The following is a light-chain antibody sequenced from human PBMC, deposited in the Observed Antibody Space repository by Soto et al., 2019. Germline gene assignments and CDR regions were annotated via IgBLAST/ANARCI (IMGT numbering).Light chain of an antibody. V-gene: IGKV1-27*01. CDR1: QGISNY. CDR3: QNYESAPWT. Sequence: DIQMTQSPSSLSASVRDRVTITCRASQGISNYLAWYQHKPGKVPKLLIYAASTLHSGVPSRFSGSGSAADFTRYISSLQPEDVTTYYYQNYESAPWTFGQWTKVEIK. CDR2: AAS. J-gene: IGKJ1*01.